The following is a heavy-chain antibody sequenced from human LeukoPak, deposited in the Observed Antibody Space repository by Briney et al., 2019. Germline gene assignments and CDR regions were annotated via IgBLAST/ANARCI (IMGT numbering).Heavy chain of an antibody. V-gene: IGHV3-30*03. CDR3: ARVNTIFGVDIVSLGAEFEF. D-gene: IGHD3-3*02. CDR1: GFTFSTYA. Sequence: PGGSLRLFCGASGFTFSTYAMHWVRQAPGKGLECVSVISYDGTKKDYADSVKGRFTISRDNSNDTLYLQMNSLRPEDTALYYCARVNTIFGVDIVSLGAEFEFWGQGTLVTVSS. CDR2: ISYDGTKK. J-gene: IGHJ4*02.